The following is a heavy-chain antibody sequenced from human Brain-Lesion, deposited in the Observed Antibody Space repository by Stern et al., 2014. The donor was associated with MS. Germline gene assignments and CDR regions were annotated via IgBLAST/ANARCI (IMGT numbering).Heavy chain of an antibody. CDR1: GGSISSSSYY. V-gene: IGHV4-39*02. D-gene: IGHD5-18*01. Sequence: QVQLQESGPGLVKPSETLSLTCTVSGGSISSSSYYWGWIRQPPGKGLEWIGRIYYSASTYYNPSLKSRVTISVDPSQHQVSLKLSSVTAADTAVYYCAREMGFGAMEEYFQHWGQGTLVTVSS. J-gene: IGHJ1*01. CDR3: AREMGFGAMEEYFQH. CDR2: IYYSAST.